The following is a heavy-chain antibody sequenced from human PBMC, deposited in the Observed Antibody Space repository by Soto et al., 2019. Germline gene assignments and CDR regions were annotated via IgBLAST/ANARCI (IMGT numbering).Heavy chain of an antibody. D-gene: IGHD1-26*01. Sequence: DVQLLDSGGGLVQPGRSLRLSCAASGFTFSNYAMSWVRQAPGKGLEWVSTIRASGGTTFYADSARGRFTISRDNSKNTLALQMNSLTADDTAIYYCAKGAIGRLDYWGQGTLVNVSS. CDR2: IRASGGTT. CDR3: AKGAIGRLDY. CDR1: GFTFSNYA. J-gene: IGHJ4*02. V-gene: IGHV3-23*01.